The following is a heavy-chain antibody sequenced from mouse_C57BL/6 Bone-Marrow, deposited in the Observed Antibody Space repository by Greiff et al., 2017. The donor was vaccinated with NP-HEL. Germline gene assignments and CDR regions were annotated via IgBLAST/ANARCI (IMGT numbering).Heavy chain of an antibody. CDR2: IDPENGDT. CDR1: GFNIKDDY. V-gene: IGHV14-4*01. D-gene: IGHD1-1*01. CDR3: TFYYYGSSYFDY. Sequence: EVQLQQSGAELVRPGASVKLSCTASGFNIKDDYMHWVKQRPEQGLEWIGWIDPENGDTEYASKFQGKATITADTSSNTAYLQLSSLTSEDTAVYYGTFYYYGSSYFDYWGQGTTLTVSS. J-gene: IGHJ2*01.